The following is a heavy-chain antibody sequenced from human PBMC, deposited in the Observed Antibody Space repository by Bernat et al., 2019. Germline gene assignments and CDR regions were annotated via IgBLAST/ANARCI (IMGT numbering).Heavy chain of an antibody. J-gene: IGHJ4*02. Sequence: EVQLVESGGGLVQPGRSLRLSCTASGFTFGDYALTWVRQAPGKGLDWVGFIRSKTYGVTTEYAASVKGRFTISRDDSKSIAYLQMNNLKTEDTAVYYCTATGSGWGNFDYWGQGTLVTVSS. V-gene: IGHV3-49*04. CDR3: TATGSGWGNFDY. CDR1: GFTFGDYA. CDR2: IRSKTYGVTT. D-gene: IGHD6-19*01.